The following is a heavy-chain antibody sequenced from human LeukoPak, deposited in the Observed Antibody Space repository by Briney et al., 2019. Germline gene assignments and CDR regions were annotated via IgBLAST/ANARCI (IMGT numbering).Heavy chain of an antibody. J-gene: IGHJ4*02. V-gene: IGHV3-21*01. CDR3: ARDLYGSGSYYNYY. Sequence: PGGSLRLSCAASGFTFSSYSMNWVRQAPGKGLEWVSSISSSSSYIYYADSVKGRFTISRDNAKNSLYLQMNSLRAEDTAVYYCARDLYGSGSYYNYYWGQRTLVTVSS. D-gene: IGHD3-10*01. CDR2: ISSSSSYI. CDR1: GFTFSSYS.